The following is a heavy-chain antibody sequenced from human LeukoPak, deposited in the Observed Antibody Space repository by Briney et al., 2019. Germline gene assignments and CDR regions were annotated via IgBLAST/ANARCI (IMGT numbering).Heavy chain of an antibody. V-gene: IGHV4-30-4*01. Sequence: SETLSLTCTVSGGSISSGDYYWSWIRQPPGKGLEWIGYIYYSGSTYYNPSLKSRVTISVDTSKNQFSLKLSSVTAADTAVYYCARVSCSGGSCYSAEFDYWGQGTLITVSS. CDR1: GGSISSGDYY. D-gene: IGHD2-15*01. J-gene: IGHJ4*02. CDR3: ARVSCSGGSCYSAEFDY. CDR2: IYYSGST.